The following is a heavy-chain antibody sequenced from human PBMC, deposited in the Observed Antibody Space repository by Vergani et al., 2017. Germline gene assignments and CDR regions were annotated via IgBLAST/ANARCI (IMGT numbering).Heavy chain of an antibody. Sequence: QVQLQESGPGLVKPSETLSLTCTVSGGSISSYYWSWIRQPPGKGLEWIGYIYYSGSTNYNPSLKSRVTISVDTSKNQFSLKLNSVTAADTAVYYCARDPMYSSSWYGGDYYYYGMDVWGQGTTVTVSS. CDR1: GGSISSYY. CDR3: ARDPMYSSSWYGGDYYYYGMDV. CDR2: IYYSGST. D-gene: IGHD6-13*01. J-gene: IGHJ6*02. V-gene: IGHV4-59*12.